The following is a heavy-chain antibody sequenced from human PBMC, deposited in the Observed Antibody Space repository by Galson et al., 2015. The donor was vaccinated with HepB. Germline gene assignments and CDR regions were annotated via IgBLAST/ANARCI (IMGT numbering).Heavy chain of an antibody. CDR3: ARGKEWLAATPECAFDI. CDR2: ISAYNGNT. D-gene: IGHD2-15*01. Sequence: SVKVSCKASGYTFTSYGISWVRQAPGQGLEWMGWISAYNGNTNYAQKLQGRVTMTTDTSTSTAYMELRSLRSDDTAVYYCARGKEWLAATPECAFDIWGQGTMVTVSS. J-gene: IGHJ3*02. V-gene: IGHV1-18*01. CDR1: GYTFTSYG.